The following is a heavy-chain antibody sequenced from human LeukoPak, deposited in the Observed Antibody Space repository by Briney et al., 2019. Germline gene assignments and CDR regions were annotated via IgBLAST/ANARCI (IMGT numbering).Heavy chain of an antibody. CDR2: TYYQSKWYT. D-gene: IGHD3-16*01. Sequence: SQTLSLTCVIPGDSVSSTSAAWGWVRQSPWGCLEWLGRTYYQSKWYTQYAPHVKSRVTIDPDTSKNHLSLQLNSGTPEDPAVYYCVRWGHQERTFDLWGRGTMVSASS. CDR3: VRWGHQERTFDL. V-gene: IGHV6-1*01. J-gene: IGHJ3*01. CDR1: GDSVSSTSAA.